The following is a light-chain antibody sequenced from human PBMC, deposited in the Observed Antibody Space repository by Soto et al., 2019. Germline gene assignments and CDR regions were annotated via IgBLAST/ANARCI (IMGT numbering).Light chain of an antibody. CDR2: DVS. V-gene: IGKV1-5*01. J-gene: IGKJ1*01. Sequence: DIQMTQSPSALSASVGDRVTITCRSSQSISRWLAWYQQKPGKAPKLLIYDVSSLEGGVPSRFSGSGSGTDFTLTISRLQPDDSATYYCQQYASYWTFGQGTKVDIK. CDR1: QSISRW. CDR3: QQYASYWT.